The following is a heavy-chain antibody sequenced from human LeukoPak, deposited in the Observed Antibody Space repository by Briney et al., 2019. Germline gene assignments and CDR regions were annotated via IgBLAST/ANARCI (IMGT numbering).Heavy chain of an antibody. CDR1: GGSFSGYY. V-gene: IGHV4-34*01. Sequence: KPSETLSLTCAVYGGSFSGYYWSWIRQPPGKGLEWIGEMHPSGSTNYNPSLKNRVTISLNTSKNQFSLNLSSVTAADTAVYYCARGADRAKIAYWGQGTLVLVSS. CDR3: ARGADRAKIAY. CDR2: MHPSGST. J-gene: IGHJ4*02.